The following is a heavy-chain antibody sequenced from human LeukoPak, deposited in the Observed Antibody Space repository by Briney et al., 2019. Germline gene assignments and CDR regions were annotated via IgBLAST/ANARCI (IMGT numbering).Heavy chain of an antibody. V-gene: IGHV4-39*01. CDR1: GGSISSSSYY. J-gene: IGHJ4*02. CDR2: FYYSGST. CDR3: ARFGYYYVNSGYCC. Sequence: KSSETLSLTSTVSGGSISSSSYYGAWIRQRPGKGLEWIGSFYYSGSTYYNPSLKSRVTVSVDTSKNQFSLKLSSVTAADTAVYYCARFGYYYVNSGYCCWGQGTLVTVSS. D-gene: IGHD3-22*01.